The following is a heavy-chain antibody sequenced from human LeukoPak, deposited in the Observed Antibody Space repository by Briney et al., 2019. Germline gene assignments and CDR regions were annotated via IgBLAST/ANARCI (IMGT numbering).Heavy chain of an antibody. Sequence: GGSLGLSCAASGFTFSSYSMNWVRQAPGKGLEWVSSISSSSSYIYYADSVKGRFTISRDNAKNSLYLQMNSLRAEDTAVYYCARDPGSTSPFDPWGQGTLVTVSS. V-gene: IGHV3-21*01. CDR3: ARDPGSTSPFDP. CDR1: GFTFSSYS. J-gene: IGHJ5*02. D-gene: IGHD2-2*01. CDR2: ISSSSSYI.